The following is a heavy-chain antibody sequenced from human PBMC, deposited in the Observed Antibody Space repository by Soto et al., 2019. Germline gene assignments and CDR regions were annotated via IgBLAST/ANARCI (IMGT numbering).Heavy chain of an antibody. CDR1: GYTFTSYA. CDR3: ARTSGYSLYDY. CDR2: INAGNGNT. V-gene: IGHV1-3*01. Sequence: QVQLVQSGAEVKQPGASVKGSCKASGYTFTSYAMHWVRQAPGQRLEWMGWINAGNGNTKYSQKFQGRVTITRDTSASTSNMELSSMRSEDTAVYYCARTSGYSLYDYWGKGTLVTVSS. J-gene: IGHJ4*02. D-gene: IGHD3-3*01.